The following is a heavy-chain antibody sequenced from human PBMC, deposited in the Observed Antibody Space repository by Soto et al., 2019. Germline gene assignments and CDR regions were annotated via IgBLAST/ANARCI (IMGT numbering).Heavy chain of an antibody. Sequence: GGSLRLSCAASGFTFSSYGMHWVRQAPGKGLEWVAVISYDGSNKYYADSVKGRFTISRDNSKNTLYLQMNSLRAEDTAVYYCAKDTGSYYDFWSGLLDVWGQGTTVTVSS. CDR3: AKDTGSYYDFWSGLLDV. J-gene: IGHJ6*02. CDR1: GFTFSSYG. V-gene: IGHV3-30*18. CDR2: ISYDGSNK. D-gene: IGHD3-3*01.